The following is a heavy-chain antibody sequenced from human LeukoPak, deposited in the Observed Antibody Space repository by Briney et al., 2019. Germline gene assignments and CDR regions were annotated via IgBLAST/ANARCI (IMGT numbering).Heavy chain of an antibody. D-gene: IGHD3-10*01. V-gene: IGHV1-69*01. J-gene: IGHJ5*02. CDR1: GGTFSSYA. CDR2: IIPIFGTA. CDR3: ARDLGYYYGSGSYYTPYNWFDP. Sequence: PRASVKVSCKASGGTFSSYAISWVRQAPGQGLEWMGGIIPIFGTANYAQKFQGRVTITADESTSTAYMELSSLRSEDTAVYYCARDLGYYYGSGSYYTPYNWFDPWGQGTLVTVSS.